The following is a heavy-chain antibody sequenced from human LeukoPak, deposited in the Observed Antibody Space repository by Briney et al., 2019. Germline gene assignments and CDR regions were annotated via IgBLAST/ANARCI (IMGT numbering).Heavy chain of an antibody. D-gene: IGHD3-22*01. Sequence: PSETLSLTCAVYGGSFSGYYWSWIRQPPGKGLEWLGEINHSGSTNYNPSLKSRVTISVDTSKNQFSLKLSSVTAADTAVYYCARGPSDSSGYYYDSAEYFQHWGQGTLVTVSS. CDR2: INHSGST. V-gene: IGHV4-34*01. CDR3: ARGPSDSSGYYYDSAEYFQH. J-gene: IGHJ1*01. CDR1: GGSFSGYY.